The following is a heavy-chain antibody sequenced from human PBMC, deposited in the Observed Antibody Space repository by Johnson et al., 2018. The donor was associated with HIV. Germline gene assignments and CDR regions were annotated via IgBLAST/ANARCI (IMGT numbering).Heavy chain of an antibody. CDR1: GFTFSSYA. CDR2: IGTVGDT. V-gene: IGHV3-13*01. J-gene: IGHJ3*02. Sequence: VQLVESGGGVVQPGRSLRLSCAASGFTFSSYAMHWVRQATGKGLEWVSAIGTVGDTYYVGSVKGRFTISRDNSKNTLYLQMNSLRAEDTAVYYCARDKRDYDFWGGDAFDIWGQGTMVTVSS. CDR3: ARDKRDYDFWGGDAFDI. D-gene: IGHD3-3*01.